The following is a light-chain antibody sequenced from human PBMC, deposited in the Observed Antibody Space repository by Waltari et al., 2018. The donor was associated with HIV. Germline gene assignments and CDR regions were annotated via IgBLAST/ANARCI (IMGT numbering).Light chain of an antibody. V-gene: IGKV3-20*01. J-gene: IGKJ1*01. Sequence: EIVLTQSPGPLSLSPGERATLSCRASQRVSSRSLAWYQQRPGQAPRLLISGASSRATGIPDRFSGSGSGTDFTLTISRLEPEDFAVYYCQQYGTSPRTFGQGTKVEIK. CDR2: GAS. CDR3: QQYGTSPRT. CDR1: QRVSSRS.